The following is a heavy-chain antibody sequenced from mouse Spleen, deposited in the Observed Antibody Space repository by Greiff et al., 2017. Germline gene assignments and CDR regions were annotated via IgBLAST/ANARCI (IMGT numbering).Heavy chain of an antibody. CDR2: IYPRSGNT. Sequence: QVQLQQSGAELARPGASVKLSCKASGYTFTSYGISWVKQRTGQGLEWIGEIYPRSGNTYYNEKFKGKATLTADKSSSTAYMELRSLTSEDSAVYFCARFDYGNLYYYAMDYWGQGTSVTVSS. CDR1: GYTFTSYG. D-gene: IGHD2-1*01. J-gene: IGHJ4*01. V-gene: IGHV1-81*01. CDR3: ARFDYGNLYYYAMDY.